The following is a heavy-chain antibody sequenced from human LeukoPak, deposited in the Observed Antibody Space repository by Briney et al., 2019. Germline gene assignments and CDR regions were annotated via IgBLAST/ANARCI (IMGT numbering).Heavy chain of an antibody. Sequence: SETLSLTCTVSGGPISSYYWSRIRQPPGKGLEWIGYIYYSGSTNYNPSLKSRVTISVDTSKNQFSLKLSSVTAADTAVYYCARSYYDILTGYPDAFDIWGQGTMVTVSS. CDR1: GGPISSYY. D-gene: IGHD3-9*01. CDR2: IYYSGST. V-gene: IGHV4-59*01. CDR3: ARSYYDILTGYPDAFDI. J-gene: IGHJ3*02.